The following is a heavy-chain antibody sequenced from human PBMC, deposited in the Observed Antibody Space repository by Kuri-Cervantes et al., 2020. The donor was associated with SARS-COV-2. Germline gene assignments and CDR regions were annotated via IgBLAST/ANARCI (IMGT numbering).Heavy chain of an antibody. D-gene: IGHD3/OR15-3a*01. V-gene: IGHV4-61*01. CDR3: ARGFWTGFLFDS. CDR2: IYYGGST. CDR1: GFSVTSGSYY. J-gene: IGHJ4*02. Sequence: WGSLRLSCSVSGFSVTSGSYYWSWLRQSPGKGLEWIGYIYYGGSTTYNPSLKSRVTISIDMTNNQFSLNLKGVSAADTAVYYCARGFWTGFLFDSWGQGSLVTVSS.